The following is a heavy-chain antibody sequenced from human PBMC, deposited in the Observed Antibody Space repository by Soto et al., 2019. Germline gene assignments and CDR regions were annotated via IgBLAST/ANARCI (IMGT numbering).Heavy chain of an antibody. D-gene: IGHD6-19*01. CDR1: GGSFSGYY. V-gene: IGHV4-34*01. Sequence: SEILSLTCAVYGGSFSGYYWSWIRQSPGKGLEWIGEVNPTGSTNYNPSLKSRVIISVDTSKDQFFLNLNSVTAADTALYYCARSRDQWLVDAFDVWGPGTMVTVSS. CDR3: ARSRDQWLVDAFDV. J-gene: IGHJ3*01. CDR2: VNPTGST.